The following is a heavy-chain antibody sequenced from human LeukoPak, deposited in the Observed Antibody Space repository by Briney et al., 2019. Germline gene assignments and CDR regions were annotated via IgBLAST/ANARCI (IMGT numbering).Heavy chain of an antibody. CDR3: ARDGGFGGPGGDNWFDS. CDR1: GFTVSAKY. CDR2: IYSGGGT. D-gene: IGHD3-16*01. Sequence: GGSLRLSCAASGFTVSAKYMMGVRQGPGKGLDWISSIYSGGGTNYADSVKGRFTISRDNSKNTLYLQMNSLRPEDTAVYYCARDGGFGGPGGDNWFDSWGQGALVTVSS. V-gene: IGHV3-66*02. J-gene: IGHJ5*01.